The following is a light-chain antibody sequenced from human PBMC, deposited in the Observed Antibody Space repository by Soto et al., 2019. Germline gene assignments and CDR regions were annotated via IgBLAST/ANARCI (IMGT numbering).Light chain of an antibody. CDR3: CSYAGITTFFV. CDR2: EDS. CDR1: SSDVGSYNL. Sequence: QSALTQPASVSGSPGQSITISCTGTSSDVGSYNLVSWYQQHPGKAPKLTIYEDSERPSGVSNRFSGSKSGNTASLTISGLXAEDEAAYYCCSYAGITTFFVFGTGTKVTVL. V-gene: IGLV2-23*01. J-gene: IGLJ1*01.